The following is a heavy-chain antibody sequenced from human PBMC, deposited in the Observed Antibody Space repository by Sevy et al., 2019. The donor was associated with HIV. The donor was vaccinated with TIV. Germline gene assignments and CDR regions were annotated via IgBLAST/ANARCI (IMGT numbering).Heavy chain of an antibody. CDR3: ASGPLVPPVDWFDR. V-gene: IGHV5-51*01. CDR1: GYSFSSFW. J-gene: IGHJ5*02. CDR2: IYPGSSDT. D-gene: IGHD2-8*02. Sequence: GESLKISCRGSGYSFSSFWIGWVRQMPGKGLEYMGIIYPGSSDTRYSPSFQGQVTISVDKSISTAYLQWSSLKASDTALYYCASGPLVPPVDWFDRWGQGTLVTVSS.